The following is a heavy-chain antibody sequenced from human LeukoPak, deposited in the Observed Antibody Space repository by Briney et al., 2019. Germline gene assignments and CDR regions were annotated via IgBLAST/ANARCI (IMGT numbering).Heavy chain of an antibody. CDR3: ARSERSYAWGYYFDY. J-gene: IGHJ4*02. V-gene: IGHV4-39*01. Sequence: PSEILSLTCTVSGGSISSTTYSWGWIRQPPGKGLEWIGSIYYSGSTYYNPSLKSRVTISVDTSKNQFSLKLSSVTAADTAVYYCARSERSYAWGYYFDYWGQGTLVTVSS. CDR2: IYYSGST. D-gene: IGHD3-16*01. CDR1: GGSISSTTYS.